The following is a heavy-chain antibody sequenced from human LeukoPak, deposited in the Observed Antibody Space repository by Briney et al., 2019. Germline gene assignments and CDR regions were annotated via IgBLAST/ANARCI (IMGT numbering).Heavy chain of an antibody. CDR3: ARDFGSNSSGSDY. V-gene: IGHV3-48*01. CDR1: GFTFSSYS. D-gene: IGHD6-6*01. Sequence: GGSLRLSCAASGFTFSSYSMNWVRQAPGKGLEWVSYISSSSSTIYYADSVKGRFTISRDNAKNSLYLQMNSLRAEDTAVYYCARDFGSNSSGSDYWGQGTLVTVSS. J-gene: IGHJ4*02. CDR2: ISSSSSTI.